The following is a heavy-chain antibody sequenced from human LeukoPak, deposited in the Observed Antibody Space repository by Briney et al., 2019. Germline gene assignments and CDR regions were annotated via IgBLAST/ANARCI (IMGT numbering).Heavy chain of an antibody. Sequence: SETLSLTCAVYGGSFSGYYWSWIRQPPGKGLEWIGEINHSGSTNHNPSLKSRVTMSVDTSKNQFSLKLDSVTAADTAMYFCARGNAYTHHWLFDNWGQGTLVIVSS. V-gene: IGHV4-34*01. CDR2: INHSGST. J-gene: IGHJ4*02. CDR1: GGSFSGYY. D-gene: IGHD3-16*01. CDR3: ARGNAYTHHWLFDN.